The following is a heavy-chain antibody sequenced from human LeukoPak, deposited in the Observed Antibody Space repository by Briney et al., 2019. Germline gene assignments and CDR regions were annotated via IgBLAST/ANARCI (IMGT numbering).Heavy chain of an antibody. V-gene: IGHV3-66*02. Sequence: GGSLRLSCAASGFSVSIYYMTWVRQAPGKGLEWVSLIYSDGSTDYADSVKGRLTISRDNFKNALYLQMNSLTAEDTAMYYCARGKSSGWNFDYWGQGSLVTVSS. CDR2: IYSDGST. J-gene: IGHJ4*02. CDR1: GFSVSIYY. CDR3: ARGKSSGWNFDY. D-gene: IGHD6-19*01.